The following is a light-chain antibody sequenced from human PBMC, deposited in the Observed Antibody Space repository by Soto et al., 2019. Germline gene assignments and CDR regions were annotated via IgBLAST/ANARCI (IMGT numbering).Light chain of an antibody. V-gene: IGKV3-15*01. CDR3: QQYDNWVT. Sequence: ETVMTQSPVTLSVSPGERATLSCRASQSVTSNLAWYQQKPGQAPRLLIFGASTRATGIPARFSGSGSGTEFTLTISSLQSEDFAVYYCQQYDNWVTFGQGTRLEIK. J-gene: IGKJ5*01. CDR2: GAS. CDR1: QSVTSN.